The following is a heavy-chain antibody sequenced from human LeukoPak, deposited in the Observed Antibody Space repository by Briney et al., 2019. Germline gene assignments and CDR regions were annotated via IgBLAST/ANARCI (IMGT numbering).Heavy chain of an antibody. J-gene: IGHJ4*02. CDR1: GFTFDDYA. D-gene: IGHD6-6*01. CDR2: IYSGGST. V-gene: IGHV3-66*02. Sequence: RGSLRLSCAASGFTFDDYAMHWVRQAPGKGLEWVSVIYSGGSTYYADSVKGRFTISRDNSKNTLYLQMNSLRAEDTAVYYCATSSSSLVFDYWGQGTLVTVSS. CDR3: ATSSSSLVFDY.